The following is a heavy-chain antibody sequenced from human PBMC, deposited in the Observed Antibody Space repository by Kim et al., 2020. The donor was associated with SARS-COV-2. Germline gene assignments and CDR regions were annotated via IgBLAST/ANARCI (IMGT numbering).Heavy chain of an antibody. CDR2: ISGSGGST. CDR1: GFTFSSYA. Sequence: GGSLRLSCAASGFTFSSYAMSWVRQAPGKGLEWVSAISGSGGSTYYADSVKGRFTISRDNSKNTLYQQMNSLRAEDTAVYYCAKGDGDPRGGSSWGYYYYYYGMDVWGQGTTVTVSS. J-gene: IGHJ6*02. V-gene: IGHV3-23*01. CDR3: AKGDGDPRGGSSWGYYYYYYGMDV. D-gene: IGHD6-13*01.